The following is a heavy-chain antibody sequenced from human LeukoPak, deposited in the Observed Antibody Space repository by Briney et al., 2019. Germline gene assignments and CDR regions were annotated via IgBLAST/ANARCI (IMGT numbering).Heavy chain of an antibody. D-gene: IGHD3-22*01. CDR2: IYYSGST. CDR1: GGSISSYY. Sequence: SETLSLTCTVSGGSISSYYWSWIRQPPGKGLEWIGYIYYSGSTNYNPSLKSRVTISVDTSKDQFSLKLSSVTAADTAVYYCXXXXXRGYYVDYWGQGTLVTVSS. V-gene: IGHV4-59*08. CDR3: XXXXXRGYYVDY. J-gene: IGHJ4*02.